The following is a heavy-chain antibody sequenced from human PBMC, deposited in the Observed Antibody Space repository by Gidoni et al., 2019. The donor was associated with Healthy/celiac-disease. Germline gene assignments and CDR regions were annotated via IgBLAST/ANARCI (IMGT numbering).Heavy chain of an antibody. CDR3: AREGAARLGAFDI. D-gene: IGHD6-6*01. Sequence: QVQLQESGPGLVKPSETLSLTCTVSGGSISSYYWSWIRQPPGKGLAWIGYIDYSGSTNYNPSLKSRVTISVDTSKNQFSLKLSSVTAADTAVYYCAREGAARLGAFDIWGQGTMVTVSS. CDR1: GGSISSYY. J-gene: IGHJ3*02. V-gene: IGHV4-59*01. CDR2: IDYSGST.